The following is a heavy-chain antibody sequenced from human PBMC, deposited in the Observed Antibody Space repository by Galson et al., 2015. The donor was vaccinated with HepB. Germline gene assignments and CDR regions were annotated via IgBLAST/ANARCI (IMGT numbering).Heavy chain of an antibody. CDR3: ARVLSPKPYYDSSGYYYGAGDY. V-gene: IGHV1-8*01. Sequence: SVKVSCKASGSTFTSYDINWVRQATGQGLEWMGWMNPNSGNTGYAQKFQGRVTMTRNTSISTAYMELSSLRSEDTAVYYCARVLSPKPYYDSSGYYYGAGDYWGQGTLVTVSS. D-gene: IGHD3-22*01. J-gene: IGHJ4*02. CDR1: GSTFTSYD. CDR2: MNPNSGNT.